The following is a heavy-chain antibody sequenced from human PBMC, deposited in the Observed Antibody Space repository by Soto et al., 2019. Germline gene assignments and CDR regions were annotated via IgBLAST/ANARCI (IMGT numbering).Heavy chain of an antibody. CDR2: IYPGDPET. CDR3: ARRVGGWPYYFDF. V-gene: IGHV5-51*01. J-gene: IGHJ4*02. Sequence: ESLKISCKGPGYRFNNFWIAWVRQMLGKGLESVGIIYPGDPETRYSPSFQGQVTISVDNSINTAYLQWSSLKASDTAMYYCARRVGGWPYYFDFWGQGTLVTVYS. CDR1: GYRFNNFW. D-gene: IGHD6-19*01.